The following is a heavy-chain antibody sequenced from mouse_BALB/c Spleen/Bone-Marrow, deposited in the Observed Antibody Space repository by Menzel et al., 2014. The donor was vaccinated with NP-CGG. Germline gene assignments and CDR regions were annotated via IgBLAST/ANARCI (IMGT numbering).Heavy chain of an antibody. J-gene: IGHJ4*01. D-gene: IGHD2-1*01. Sequence: VQLQQSGDELVKPGASVKLSCKASGFTFTGYWIHWVKQRPGQGPEWIGEINPSNGRTNYNEKFKSKATLTEDKSSSTAYMQLSSLTSEDSAVYYCARDGNYRYAMDYWGQGTSVTVSS. CDR3: ARDGNYRYAMDY. CDR2: INPSNGRT. CDR1: GFTFTGYW. V-gene: IGHV1S81*02.